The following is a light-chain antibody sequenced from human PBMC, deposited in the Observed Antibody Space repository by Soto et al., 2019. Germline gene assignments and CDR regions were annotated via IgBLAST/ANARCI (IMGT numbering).Light chain of an antibody. J-gene: IGKJ1*01. Sequence: DIQMTQSPSSLSASVGDRVTITCRTSQNIRNYLNWYQRKPGKAPKLLVYLASSLESGVPSRFSGSGSGTDFTLTISSLQSEDFAIYYCQQSHSTPWTVGQGTKVDIK. CDR1: QNIRNY. CDR3: QQSHSTPWT. V-gene: IGKV1-39*01. CDR2: LAS.